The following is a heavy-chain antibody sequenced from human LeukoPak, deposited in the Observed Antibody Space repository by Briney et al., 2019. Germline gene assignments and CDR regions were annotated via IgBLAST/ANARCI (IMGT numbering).Heavy chain of an antibody. J-gene: IGHJ4*02. D-gene: IGHD4-17*01. Sequence: GGSLRLSCAASGFSFSSFEMNWVRQAPGKGLEWMSYISSSGSSKYYAESVKGRFTISRDNAKNSVYLQLNSLRAEDTAVYYCARGGGDYGYTFDYWGQGTLVTVSS. V-gene: IGHV3-48*03. CDR2: ISSSGSSK. CDR3: ARGGGDYGYTFDY. CDR1: GFSFSSFE.